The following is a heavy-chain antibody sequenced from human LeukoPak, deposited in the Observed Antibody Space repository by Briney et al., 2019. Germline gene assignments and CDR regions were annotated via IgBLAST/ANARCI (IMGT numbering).Heavy chain of an antibody. CDR1: GYTFTSYY. V-gene: IGHV1-46*03. CDR3: ARGCPQSGSYFSYYCYYYMDV. D-gene: IGHD3-10*01. CDR2: INPSGGST. Sequence: ASVKVSCKASGYTFTSYYMHWMRQAPGQGLEWMGIINPSGGSTSYAQKFQGRVTMTRDTSTSTVYMELSSLRSEDTAVYYCARGCPQSGSYFSYYCYYYMDVWGKGTTVTVSS. J-gene: IGHJ6*03.